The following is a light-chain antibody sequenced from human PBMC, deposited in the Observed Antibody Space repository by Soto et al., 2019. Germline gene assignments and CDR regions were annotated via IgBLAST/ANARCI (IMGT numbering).Light chain of an antibody. Sequence: QSALTQPRSVSGSPGQSVTIPCTGTSSDVGGYNYVSWYQQHPGKAPKLMIYDVSKRPSGVPDRFSGSKSGNTASLTISGLQAEDEADYYCCSYAGSYTFDYVFGTGTKV. CDR3: CSYAGSYTFDYV. V-gene: IGLV2-11*01. CDR2: DVS. CDR1: SSDVGGYNY. J-gene: IGLJ1*01.